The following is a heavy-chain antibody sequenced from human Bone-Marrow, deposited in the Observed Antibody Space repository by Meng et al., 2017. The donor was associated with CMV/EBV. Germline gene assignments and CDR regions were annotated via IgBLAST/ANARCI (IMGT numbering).Heavy chain of an antibody. J-gene: IGHJ5*02. D-gene: IGHD2-2*01. CDR2: INSDGSST. V-gene: IGHV3-74*01. Sequence: GGSLRLSCAASGFTFSSYWMHWVRQAPGKGLVWVSRINSDGSSTSYADSVKGRFTISRDNAKSTLYLQMNSLRAEDTAVYYCARDRIVVVPAATNWFDPWGQGTLVTVSS. CDR1: GFTFSSYW. CDR3: ARDRIVVVPAATNWFDP.